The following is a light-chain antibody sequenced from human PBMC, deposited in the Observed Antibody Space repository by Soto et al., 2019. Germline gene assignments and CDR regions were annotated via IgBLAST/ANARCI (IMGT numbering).Light chain of an antibody. CDR2: GAS. CDR3: QQYGDSPIT. J-gene: IGKJ4*01. CDR1: QTVSGNY. V-gene: IGKV3-20*01. Sequence: NVLTQSPGTLSLSPGERATLSCRASQTVSGNYVAWYQQKPGQTPRLLIYGASSRATDIPDRFSGSGSGTDFTLTITRLEPEDFAVYHCQQYGDSPITFGGGTKVEIK.